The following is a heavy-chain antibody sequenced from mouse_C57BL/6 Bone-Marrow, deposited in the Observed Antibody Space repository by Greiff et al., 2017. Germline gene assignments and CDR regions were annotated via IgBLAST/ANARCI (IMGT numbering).Heavy chain of an antibody. Sequence: VQLKESGGGLVKPGGSLKLSCAASGFTFSDYGMHWVRQAPEKGLEWVAYISSGSSTIYYADTVKGRFTISRDNAKNTLFLQMTSLRSEDTAMYYCARGGYYLWFAYWGQGTLVTVSA. CDR1: GFTFSDYG. CDR2: ISSGSSTI. V-gene: IGHV5-17*01. J-gene: IGHJ3*01. CDR3: ARGGYYLWFAY. D-gene: IGHD2-3*01.